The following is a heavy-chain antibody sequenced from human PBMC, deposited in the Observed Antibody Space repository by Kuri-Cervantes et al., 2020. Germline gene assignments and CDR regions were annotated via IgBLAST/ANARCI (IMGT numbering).Heavy chain of an antibody. J-gene: IGHJ5*02. CDR2: MNPNSGNT. V-gene: IGHV1-8*01. CDR3: ARGQEYSSSWYGLWGAQGSHNWFDP. D-gene: IGHD6-13*01. Sequence: ASVKVSCKASGYTFTSYDINWVRQATGQGLEWMGWMNPNSGNTGYAQKFQGRVTMTRNTSISTAYMELSSLRSEDTAVYYCARGQEYSSSWYGLWGAQGSHNWFDPWGQGTLVTVSS. CDR1: GYTFTSYD.